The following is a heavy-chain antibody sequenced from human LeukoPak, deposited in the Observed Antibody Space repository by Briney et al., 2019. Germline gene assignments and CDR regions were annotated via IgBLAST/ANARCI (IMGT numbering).Heavy chain of an antibody. CDR3: ARGIWSTTLTAYYLDS. J-gene: IGHJ4*02. V-gene: IGHV1-18*03. Sequence: GASVKVSCKASGYTFTSYGISWVRQAPGQGLEWMGLIDAGNGKTKYSQDFQGRVTISRDTSASTAYMELSSLRFDDMAVYYCARGIWSTTLTAYYLDSWGQGTLVTVSS. CDR2: IDAGNGKT. D-gene: IGHD2-21*02. CDR1: GYTFTSYG.